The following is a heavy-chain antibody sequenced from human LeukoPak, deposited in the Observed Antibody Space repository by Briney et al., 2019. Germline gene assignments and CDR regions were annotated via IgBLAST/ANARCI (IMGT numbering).Heavy chain of an antibody. CDR3: AREQWVAAFVH. CDR1: EFTFSNYS. CDR2: ISSSGNYI. V-gene: IGHV3-21*01. Sequence: GGSLRLSGAASEFTFSNYSMNWVRQAPGKGLEWVSSISSSGNYIYYADSVKGRFTISRDNAKNSLFLQMNSLRAEDTAMYYCAREQWVAAFVHWGQGTLVTVSS. D-gene: IGHD6-19*01. J-gene: IGHJ4*02.